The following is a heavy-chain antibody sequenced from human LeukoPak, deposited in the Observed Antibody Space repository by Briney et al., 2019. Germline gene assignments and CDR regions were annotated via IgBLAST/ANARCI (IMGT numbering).Heavy chain of an antibody. V-gene: IGHV5-51*01. J-gene: IGHJ3*02. D-gene: IGHD2/OR15-2a*01. Sequence: GESLKISCKGSGYSFTSYWIGWVRQMPGKGLEWMGIIYPGDSDTRYSPSFQGQVTISADKSISTAYLQWSSLKASDTAMYYCARVEYVPHDAFDIWGQGTMVTISS. CDR2: IYPGDSDT. CDR3: ARVEYVPHDAFDI. CDR1: GYSFTSYW.